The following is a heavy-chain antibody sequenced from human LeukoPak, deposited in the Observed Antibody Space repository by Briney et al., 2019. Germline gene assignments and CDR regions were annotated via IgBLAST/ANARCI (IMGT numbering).Heavy chain of an antibody. J-gene: IGHJ4*02. Sequence: TPGGSLRLSCAASGFTFSDYYMSWIRQAPGKGLEWVSYISSSGSTIHYADSVKGRFTISRDNTKNSLFLQMTSLRAEATAVYYCARYGGLRAPLDYWGQGTLVTVSS. CDR2: ISSSGSTI. CDR1: GFTFSDYY. V-gene: IGHV3-11*04. CDR3: ARYGGLRAPLDY. D-gene: IGHD4-17*01.